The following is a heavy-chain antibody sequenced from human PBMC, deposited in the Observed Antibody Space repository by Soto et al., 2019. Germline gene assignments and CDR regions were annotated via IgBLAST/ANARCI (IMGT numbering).Heavy chain of an antibody. V-gene: IGHV3-33*01. CDR1: GFTFSSYG. Sequence: GGSLRLSCAASGFTFSSYGMHWVRQAPGKGLEWVAVIWYDGSNKYYADSVKGRFTISRDNSKNTLYLQMNSLRAEDTAVYYCARTPIAVAGPLDYWGQGTLVTVSS. CDR3: ARTPIAVAGPLDY. D-gene: IGHD6-19*01. CDR2: IWYDGSNK. J-gene: IGHJ4*02.